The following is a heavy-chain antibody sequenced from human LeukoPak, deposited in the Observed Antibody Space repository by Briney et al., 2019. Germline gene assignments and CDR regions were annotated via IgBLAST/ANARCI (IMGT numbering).Heavy chain of an antibody. V-gene: IGHV4-31*03. D-gene: IGHD3-10*01. CDR3: ARAGKRITMVRGVRGVDY. J-gene: IGHJ4*02. Sequence: SETLSLTCTVSGGSISSGGYYWSWIRQHPGKGLEWIGYIYYSGSTYYNPSLKSRVTISVDTSKNQFSLKLSSVTAADTAVYYCARAGKRITMVRGVRGVDYWGQGTLVTVSS. CDR1: GGSISSGGYY. CDR2: IYYSGST.